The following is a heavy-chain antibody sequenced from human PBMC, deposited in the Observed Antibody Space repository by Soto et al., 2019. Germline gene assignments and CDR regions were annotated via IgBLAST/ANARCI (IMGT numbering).Heavy chain of an antibody. D-gene: IGHD2-2*01. V-gene: IGHV1-8*01. CDR1: GYTFTSYD. Sequence: QVQLAQSGAEVKKPGASVKVSCKASGYTFTSYDINWVRQATGQGLEWMGWMNPNSGNTGYAQKFQGRVTMTRNTSISTAYMELSSLRSEDTAVYYCARSSSTSSWYYYGMDVWGQGTTVTVSS. CDR2: MNPNSGNT. J-gene: IGHJ6*02. CDR3: ARSSSTSSWYYYGMDV.